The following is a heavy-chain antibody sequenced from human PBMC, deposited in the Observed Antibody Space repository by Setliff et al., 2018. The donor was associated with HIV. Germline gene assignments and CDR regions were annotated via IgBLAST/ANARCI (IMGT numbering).Heavy chain of an antibody. CDR3: ATMLRTTARHDYFDY. D-gene: IGHD6-6*01. J-gene: IGHJ4*02. CDR1: GFTFSNYA. V-gene: IGHV3-7*01. CDR2: IREDGSEK. Sequence: GGSLRLSCAASGFTFSNYAMSWVRQAPGKRLEWVANIREDGSEKYYVDSMKGRLTISRDNAKNSLYLQINSLRAEDTAVYYCATMLRTTARHDYFDYWGQGTLVTVSS.